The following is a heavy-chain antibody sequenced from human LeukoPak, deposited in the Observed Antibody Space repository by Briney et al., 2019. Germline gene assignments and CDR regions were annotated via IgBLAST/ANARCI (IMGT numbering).Heavy chain of an antibody. D-gene: IGHD1-26*01. CDR2: IYYTGRT. J-gene: IGHJ3*02. CDR3: ARRGSMGGSFVGAFDI. Sequence: SETLSLTCTVSGDSFSRNTYSWVWIRQPPGKGLEWIGSIYYTGRTFYNPSLKSRVTISVDTSKNQFSLKLSSVTAADTAVYYCARRGSMGGSFVGAFDIWGQGTMVTVSS. CDR1: GDSFSRNTYS. V-gene: IGHV4-39*01.